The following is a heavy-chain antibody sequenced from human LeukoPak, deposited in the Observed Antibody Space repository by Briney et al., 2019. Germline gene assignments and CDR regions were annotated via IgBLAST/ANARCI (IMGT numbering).Heavy chain of an antibody. J-gene: IGHJ4*02. D-gene: IGHD5-12*01. Sequence: SVKVSCKASGGTFSSYAISWVRQAPGQGLEWMGRIIPILGTASYAQKFQGRVTITTDESTSTAYMELSSLRSEDTAVYYCARSFGYSGYDCDYWGQGTLVTVSS. CDR3: ARSFGYSGYDCDY. CDR2: IIPILGTA. CDR1: GGTFSSYA. V-gene: IGHV1-69*11.